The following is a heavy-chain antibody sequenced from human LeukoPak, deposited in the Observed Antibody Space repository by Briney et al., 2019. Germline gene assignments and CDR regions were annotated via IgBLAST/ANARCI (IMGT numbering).Heavy chain of an antibody. Sequence: GRSLRLSGAASGFSFTSHWVHWVRQAPGKGLVWVSRISDDGSYTSNVESVKGRFTISRDNVNNMLYLHMNSLRAEDTAVYYCASFGISWRSSYWGQGTLVTVSS. CDR1: GFSFTSHW. CDR3: ASFGISWRSSY. CDR2: ISDDGSYT. J-gene: IGHJ4*02. V-gene: IGHV3-74*01. D-gene: IGHD2-21*01.